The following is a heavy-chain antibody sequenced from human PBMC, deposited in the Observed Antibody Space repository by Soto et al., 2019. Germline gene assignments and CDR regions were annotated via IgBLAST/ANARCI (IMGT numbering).Heavy chain of an antibody. Sequence: QLQLQESGSGLVKPSQTLSLTCAVSGGSISSGGYSWSWIRQPPGKGLEWIGYIYHSGSTYYNPSLKSRVTISVDRSKNQFSLKLSSVTAADTAVYYCARGLGVTIFGVVTNWFDPWGQGTLVTVSS. CDR3: ARGLGVTIFGVVTNWFDP. J-gene: IGHJ5*02. V-gene: IGHV4-30-2*01. CDR1: GGSISSGGYS. CDR2: IYHSGST. D-gene: IGHD3-3*01.